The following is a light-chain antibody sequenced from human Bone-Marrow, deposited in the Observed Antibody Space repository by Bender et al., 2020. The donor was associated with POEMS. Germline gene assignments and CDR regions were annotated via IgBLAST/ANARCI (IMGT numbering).Light chain of an antibody. CDR2: EGS. V-gene: IGLV2-23*03. J-gene: IGLJ2*01. CDR1: SSDVGSYNL. CDR3: CSYAGSSTFRV. Sequence: QSALTQPASVSGSPGQSITLSCSGTSSDVGSYNLVSWYQQHPGKAPKVIIYEGSKRPSGVFNRFSGSKSGNTASLTISGLQSEDEADYYCCSYAGSSTFRVFGGGTKLTVL.